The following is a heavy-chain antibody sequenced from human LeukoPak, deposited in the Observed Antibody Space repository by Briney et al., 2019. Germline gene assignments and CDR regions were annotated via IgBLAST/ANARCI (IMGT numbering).Heavy chain of an antibody. J-gene: IGHJ4*02. D-gene: IGHD3-10*01. CDR2: MNPNSGNT. CDR1: GYTFTSYD. V-gene: IGHV1-8*01. Sequence: ASVKVSCKASGYTFTSYDINWVRQATGQGLEWMGWMNPNSGNTGYAQKFQGRVTMTRNTSISTAYMELSSLRSEDTAVYYCARGRAVREVITYTIDYWGQGTLVTVSS. CDR3: ARGRAVREVITYTIDY.